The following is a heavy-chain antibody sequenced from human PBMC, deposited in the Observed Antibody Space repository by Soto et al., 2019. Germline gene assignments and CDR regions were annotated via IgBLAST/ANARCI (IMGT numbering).Heavy chain of an antibody. D-gene: IGHD2-15*01. CDR3: ERDWLGYCSGGSCYSGHGAFDI. CDR2: IWYDGSNK. CDR1: GFTFSSYG. J-gene: IGHJ3*02. Sequence: QVQLVESGGGVVQPGRSLRLSCAASGFTFSSYGMHWVRQAPGKGLEWVAVIWYDGSNKYYADSVKGRFTISRDNSKNTLYLQMNSLRAEDTAVYYCERDWLGYCSGGSCYSGHGAFDIWGQGTMVTVSS. V-gene: IGHV3-33*01.